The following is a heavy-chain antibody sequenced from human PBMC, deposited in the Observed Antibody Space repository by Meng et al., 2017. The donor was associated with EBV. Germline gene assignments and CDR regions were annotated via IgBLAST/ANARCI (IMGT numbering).Heavy chain of an antibody. V-gene: IGHV1-18*01. Sequence: QVQLVQSGAEVKKPGAPVKGSCKASGYTFTSYGISWVRQAPGQGLEWMGWISAYNGNTNYAQKLQGRVTMTTDTSTSTAYMELRSLRSDDTAVYYCARDGRLYDTPSPFDYWGQGTLVTVSS. D-gene: IGHD3-22*01. CDR3: ARDGRLYDTPSPFDY. CDR2: ISAYNGNT. CDR1: GYTFTSYG. J-gene: IGHJ4*02.